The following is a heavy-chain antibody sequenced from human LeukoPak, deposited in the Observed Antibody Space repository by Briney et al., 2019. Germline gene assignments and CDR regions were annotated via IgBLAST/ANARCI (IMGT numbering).Heavy chain of an antibody. V-gene: IGHV1-8*03. D-gene: IGHD2-2*01. CDR3: ARGPGCTSLSCPYYFDY. Sequence: GGSVKVSCKASGYTFTSYDINWVRPATGQGLEWMGWMNLNSGNTGYAQKFQGRVTSTGNTSISTAYMELSSLRSEDTAVYYCARGPGCTSLSCPYYFDYWGQGTLVTVSS. J-gene: IGHJ4*02. CDR1: GYTFTSYD. CDR2: MNLNSGNT.